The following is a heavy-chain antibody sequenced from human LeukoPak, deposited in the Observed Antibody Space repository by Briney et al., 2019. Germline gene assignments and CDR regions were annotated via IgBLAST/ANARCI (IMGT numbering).Heavy chain of an antibody. J-gene: IGHJ3*02. CDR2: ISSSSSSI. CDR1: GFTFSSYS. CDR3: AREGIAAAADAFDI. D-gene: IGHD6-13*01. Sequence: GGSLRLSRAASGFTFSSYSTNWVRHAPGKGLEWVSSISSSSSSIYYADSVKGRFTISRDNAKNSLYLQMNSLRAEDTAVYYCAREGIAAAADAFDIWGQGTMVTVSS. V-gene: IGHV3-21*01.